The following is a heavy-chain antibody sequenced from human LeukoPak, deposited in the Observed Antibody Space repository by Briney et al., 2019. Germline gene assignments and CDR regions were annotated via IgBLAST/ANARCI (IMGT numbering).Heavy chain of an antibody. CDR2: FNHSGCT. Sequence: SETLSLTCAVYGGSFSGYYWIWIRQPPGRGLEWIGEFNHSGCTNYSRSIKRRVTISVDTTKNQCSLKLRSVTAADTAVYYCARGRTCHFDWSNRLLDYCGQGTLVTVSS. D-gene: IGHD3-9*01. CDR3: ARGRTCHFDWSNRLLDY. CDR1: GGSFSGYY. J-gene: IGHJ4*02. V-gene: IGHV4-34*01.